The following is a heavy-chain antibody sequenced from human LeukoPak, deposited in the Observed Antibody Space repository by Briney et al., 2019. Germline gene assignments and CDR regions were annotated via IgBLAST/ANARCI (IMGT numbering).Heavy chain of an antibody. Sequence: GASVKVSCKASGYTFTSYGISWVRQAPGQGLEWMGWISAYNGNTNYAQKFQGRVTMTRDTSISTAYMELSRLRSDDAAVYYCARVIRGHTSSWYGGAFDLWGQGTMVTVSS. CDR1: GYTFTSYG. CDR2: ISAYNGNT. J-gene: IGHJ3*01. D-gene: IGHD6-13*01. CDR3: ARVIRGHTSSWYGGAFDL. V-gene: IGHV1-18*01.